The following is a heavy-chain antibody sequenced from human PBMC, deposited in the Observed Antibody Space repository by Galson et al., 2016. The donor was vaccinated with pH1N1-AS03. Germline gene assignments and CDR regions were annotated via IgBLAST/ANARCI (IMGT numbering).Heavy chain of an antibody. CDR3: ARCSGWYGACYFDY. J-gene: IGHJ4*02. Sequence: IRQPPGKGLEWIGHIHHSGTTNYNPSLKSRVTISVDTSKKQFSLKMTSVTAADTAVYYCARCSGWYGACYFDYWGQGTLVTVSS. V-gene: IGHV4-59*01. CDR2: IHHSGTT. D-gene: IGHD6-19*01.